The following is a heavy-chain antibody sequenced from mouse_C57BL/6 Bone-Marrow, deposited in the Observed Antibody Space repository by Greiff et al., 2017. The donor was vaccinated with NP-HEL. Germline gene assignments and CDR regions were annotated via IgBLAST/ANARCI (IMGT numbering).Heavy chain of an antibody. D-gene: IGHD1-1*01. V-gene: IGHV1-69*01. CDR2: IDPSDSYT. CDR3: ARRHYYGSSYVSPYWYFDV. J-gene: IGHJ1*01. Sequence: VQLQQPGAELVMPGASVKLSCKASGYTFTSYWMHWVKQRPGQGLEWIGEIDPSDSYTNYNPKFKGKSTLTVDKSSSTAHMQLSSLTSEDSAVYYGARRHYYGSSYVSPYWYFDVWGAGTTVTVSS. CDR1: GYTFTSYW.